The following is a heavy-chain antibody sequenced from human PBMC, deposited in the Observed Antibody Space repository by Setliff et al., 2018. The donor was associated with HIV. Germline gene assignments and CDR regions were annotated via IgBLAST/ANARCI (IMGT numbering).Heavy chain of an antibody. J-gene: IGHJ6*03. Sequence: SETLSLTCAVSGASDISYIWWSWIRQPPGKGLEWIGEINHSGSTNYNPSLKSRVTISVDTSKNQFSLKLSSVTAADTAVYYCARRGSGFFHYYYYMDVWG. V-gene: IGHV4-4*02. D-gene: IGHD3-10*01. CDR1: GASDISYIW. CDR3: ARRGSGFFHYYYYMDV. CDR2: INHSGST.